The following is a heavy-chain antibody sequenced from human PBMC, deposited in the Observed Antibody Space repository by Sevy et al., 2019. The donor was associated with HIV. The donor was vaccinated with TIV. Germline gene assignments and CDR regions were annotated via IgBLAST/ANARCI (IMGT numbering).Heavy chain of an antibody. CDR2: ISYDGSNK. D-gene: IGHD3-22*01. CDR3: AKDKITMIVVAILDY. V-gene: IGHV3-30*18. Sequence: GGSLRLSCAASGFTFSSYGMHWVRQAPGKGLEWVAVISYDGSNKYYADSVKGRFTISRDNSKNTLYLQMNSLRAEDTAVYYCAKDKITMIVVAILDYWAREPWSPSPQ. CDR1: GFTFSSYG. J-gene: IGHJ4*02.